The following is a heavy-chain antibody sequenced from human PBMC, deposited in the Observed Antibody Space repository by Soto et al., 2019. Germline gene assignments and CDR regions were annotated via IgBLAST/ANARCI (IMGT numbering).Heavy chain of an antibody. Sequence: QLQLQESGSGLVRPSQTLSLTCAVSGGSISSGGYSWNWIRQPPGKGLEWIGYIYHSGSTLYNPSLKSRVTISVDKSTNQCSLKLSSVTAADTAVYYCASDHLEGNWFDPWGQGTLVTVSS. J-gene: IGHJ5*02. V-gene: IGHV4-30-2*01. CDR2: IYHSGST. CDR3: ASDHLEGNWFDP. CDR1: GGSISSGGYS.